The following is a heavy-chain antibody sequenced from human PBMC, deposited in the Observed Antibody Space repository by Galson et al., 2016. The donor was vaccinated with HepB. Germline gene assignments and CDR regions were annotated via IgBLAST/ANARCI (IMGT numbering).Heavy chain of an antibody. CDR1: GYTFTSYW. J-gene: IGHJ3*02. Sequence: QSGAEVKRPGESLKMSCEASGYTFTSYWIGWVRQMPAKGLEWVAIIYPGDSDTRYGPSFQGRVTISADKAISTAYLQWSSLKASDTAMYYCARRQNDAFDIWGQGAMVTVSS. V-gene: IGHV5-51*01. CDR3: ARRQNDAFDI. CDR2: IYPGDSDT.